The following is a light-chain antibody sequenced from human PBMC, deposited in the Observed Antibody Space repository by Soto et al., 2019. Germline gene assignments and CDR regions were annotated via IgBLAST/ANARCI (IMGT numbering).Light chain of an antibody. Sequence: EIVLTQSPATLSWSPGERATLSCRASQSVSSYLAWYQQKTGQAPRLLIYDASNMATGIPDRFSGSGSGTDFTLTISSLEPEDFAVYYWQQRSNWPPVFTFGPGTKVDIK. CDR2: DAS. V-gene: IGKV3-11*01. J-gene: IGKJ3*01. CDR1: QSVSSY. CDR3: QQRSNWPPVFT.